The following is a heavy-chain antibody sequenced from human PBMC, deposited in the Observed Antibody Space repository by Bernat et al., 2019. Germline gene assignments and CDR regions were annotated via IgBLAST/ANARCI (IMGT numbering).Heavy chain of an antibody. J-gene: IGHJ5*02. CDR2: ISSDGSDT. D-gene: IGHD6-13*01. V-gene: IGHV3-74*01. CDR1: GFIFTAYD. CDR3: ARDRGGMGYP. Sequence: EVHLVESGGGLVQPGGSLRLSCAASGFIFTAYDMHWVRQAPGKGLVWVSVISSDGSDTTYADSVKGRFTLSRDNANNTVYLQMNSLRAEDTAIYYCARDRGGMGYPWGPGTLATAS.